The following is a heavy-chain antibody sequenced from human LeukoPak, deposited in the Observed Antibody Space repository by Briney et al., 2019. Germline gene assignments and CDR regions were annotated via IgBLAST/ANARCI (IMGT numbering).Heavy chain of an antibody. CDR3: ARLSSSSLRLGAFDI. Sequence: PGRSLRLSCAASGFTFSSYAMHWVRQATGKGLEWVSAIGTAGDTYYPGSVKGRFTISRENAKNSLYLQMNSLRAGDTAVYYCARLSSSSLRLGAFDIWGQGTMVTVSS. CDR1: GFTFSSYA. CDR2: IGTAGDT. D-gene: IGHD6-13*01. V-gene: IGHV3-13*01. J-gene: IGHJ3*02.